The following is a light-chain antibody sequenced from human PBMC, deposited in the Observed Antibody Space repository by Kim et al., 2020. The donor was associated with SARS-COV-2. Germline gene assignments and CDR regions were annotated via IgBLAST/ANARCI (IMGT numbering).Light chain of an antibody. CDR1: QGISNY. CDR3: QKYNSVSPT. Sequence: ASVGDRVTITCRANQGISNYLAWYQQKPGKVPKLLIYAASTLQSGVPSRFSGSGSGTDFTLTINSLQPEDVATYYCQKYNSVSPTFGQGTKVDIK. CDR2: AAS. J-gene: IGKJ1*01. V-gene: IGKV1-27*01.